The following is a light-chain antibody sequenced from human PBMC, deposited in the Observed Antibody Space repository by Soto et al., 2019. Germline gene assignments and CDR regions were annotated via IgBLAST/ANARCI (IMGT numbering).Light chain of an antibody. V-gene: IGKV3-11*01. CDR2: DAS. J-gene: IGKJ2*02. CDR1: QSVRNY. Sequence: IVLTQSPATLSLSPGETATLSCRASQSVRNYLAWYQQKPGQAPRLLIYDASNRATGVPARFSGSGSGTDFTLTISSLEPEDFAVYYCQQRSNWPRTFGQGTKLEI. CDR3: QQRSNWPRT.